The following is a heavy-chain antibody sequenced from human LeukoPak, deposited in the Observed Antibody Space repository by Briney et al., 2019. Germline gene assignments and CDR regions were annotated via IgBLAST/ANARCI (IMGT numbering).Heavy chain of an antibody. D-gene: IGHD1-26*01. Sequence: ASVKVSCKASGYTFISYYMHWVRQAPGQGLEWMGVLNPSGGSTNYAQKFQGRVTMTRDTSISTANMELSRLRSDDTAVYYCARGWGGSPPFDYWGQGTLVTVSS. J-gene: IGHJ4*02. CDR1: GYTFISYY. CDR2: LNPSGGST. V-gene: IGHV1-46*01. CDR3: ARGWGGSPPFDY.